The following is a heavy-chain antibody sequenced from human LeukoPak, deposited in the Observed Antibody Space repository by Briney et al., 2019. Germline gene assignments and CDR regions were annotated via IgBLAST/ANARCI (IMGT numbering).Heavy chain of an antibody. CDR2: IVVGSGNT. CDR3: AADRGGYCSSTSCYFFDY. V-gene: IGHV1-58*01. J-gene: IGHJ4*02. CDR1: GFTFTSSA. D-gene: IGHD2-2*03. Sequence: ASVKVSCKASGFTFTSSAVQWVRQARGQRLEWIGWIVVGSGNTNYAQKFQERVTITRDMSTSTAYMELSSLRSEDTAVYYCAADRGGYCSSTSCYFFDYWGQGTLVTVSS.